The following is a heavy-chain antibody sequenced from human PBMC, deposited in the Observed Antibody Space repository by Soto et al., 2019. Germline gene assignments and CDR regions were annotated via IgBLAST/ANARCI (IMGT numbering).Heavy chain of an antibody. D-gene: IGHD3-10*01. CDR3: ARATYYYGSGSSKAYYYYYYMDV. J-gene: IGHJ6*03. Sequence: SETLSLTCTVSGGSVSSGNYYWTWIRQPPGKGLEWIGYISYSGSTNYNPSLMSRVTMTTDTSTSTAYMELRSLRSDDTAVYYCARATYYYGSGSSKAYYYYYYMDVWGKGTTVTVSS. CDR1: GGSVSSGNYY. V-gene: IGHV4-61*01. CDR2: ISYSGST.